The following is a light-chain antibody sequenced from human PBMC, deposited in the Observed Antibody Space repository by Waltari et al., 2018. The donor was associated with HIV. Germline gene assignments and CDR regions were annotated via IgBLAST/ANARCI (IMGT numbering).Light chain of an antibody. CDR2: QDS. V-gene: IGLV3-1*01. Sequence: SYELTQPPSVSVSPGQTDSITCSGDKLGDQYACWYQQKPGQSPVLVIYQDSKRPSGLPERFSGSNSGNTATLTISGTQAMDEADYYCQAWDSSTYVVFGGGTKLTVL. J-gene: IGLJ2*01. CDR1: KLGDQY. CDR3: QAWDSSTYVV.